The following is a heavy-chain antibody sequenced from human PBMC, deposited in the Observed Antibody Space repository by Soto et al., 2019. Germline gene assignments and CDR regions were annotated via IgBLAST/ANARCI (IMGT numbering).Heavy chain of an antibody. J-gene: IGHJ6*02. CDR1: GYTFTSYD. Sequence: ASVKVSCKASGYTFTSYDINWVRQATGQGLEWMGWMNPNSGSTGYAQKFQGRVTMTRNTSISTAYMELSSLRSEDTAVYYCAVVVVPAAIRGYYYGMDVWGQGTTVTVS. CDR2: MNPNSGST. V-gene: IGHV1-8*01. D-gene: IGHD2-2*02. CDR3: AVVVVPAAIRGYYYGMDV.